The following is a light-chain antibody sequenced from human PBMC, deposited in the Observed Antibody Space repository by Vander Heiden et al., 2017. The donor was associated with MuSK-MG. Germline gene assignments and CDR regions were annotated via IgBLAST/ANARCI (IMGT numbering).Light chain of an antibody. Sequence: DIQMTQSPSSLSASVGDGVTITCRASQSISSYLNWYQQKPGKAPKLLIYAASSLQSGVPSRFSGSGSGTDFTLTISSLQPEDFATYYCQQSDSTPRYTFGQGTKLEIK. CDR3: QQSDSTPRYT. CDR1: QSISSY. V-gene: IGKV1-39*01. J-gene: IGKJ2*01. CDR2: AAS.